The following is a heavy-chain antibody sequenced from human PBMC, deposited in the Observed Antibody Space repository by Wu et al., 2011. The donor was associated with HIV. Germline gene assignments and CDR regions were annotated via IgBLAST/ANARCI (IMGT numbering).Heavy chain of an antibody. V-gene: IGHV1-18*01. D-gene: IGHD3-3*01. CDR3: AGGYDFWSGYPSFDY. CDR2: SSAYNGDT. Sequence: QVQLVQSGAEVKKPGASVRVSCKASGYTFTTYAIFWVRQAPGQGLECMGWSSAYNGDTNYAQKLQGRVTMTTDTTTNTAFMELRSLRSDDTAVYYCAGGYDFWSGYPSFDYWGQGTLVTVSS. J-gene: IGHJ4*02. CDR1: GYTFTTYA.